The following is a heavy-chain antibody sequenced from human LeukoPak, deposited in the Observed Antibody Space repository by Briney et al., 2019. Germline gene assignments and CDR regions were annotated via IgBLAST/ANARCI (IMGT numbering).Heavy chain of an antibody. CDR3: SSGWYYYYYMDV. J-gene: IGHJ6*03. D-gene: IGHD6-19*01. Sequence: ASVKVSCKASGYTFTSYDINWVRQATGQGLEWMGWMNPNSGNTGYAQKFQGRVTMTRNTSISTAYMELSSLRSEDTAVYYCSSGWYYYYYMDVWGKGTTVTVSS. V-gene: IGHV1-8*01. CDR2: MNPNSGNT. CDR1: GYTFTSYD.